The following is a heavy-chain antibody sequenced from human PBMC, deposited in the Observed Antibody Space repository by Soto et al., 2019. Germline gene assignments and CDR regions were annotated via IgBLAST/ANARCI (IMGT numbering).Heavy chain of an antibody. CDR2: INPILSMS. CDR3: ATSYGSGYRAFDY. J-gene: IGHJ4*02. CDR1: GYTFTKSY. Sequence: SVKVSCKASGYTFTKSYIHWVRQAPGLGLEWVGRINPILSMSNYAQKFQGRVTMTADKSTSTAYMELRSLRSEDTAMYYCATSYGSGYRAFDYWGQGALVTVSS. V-gene: IGHV1-69*02. D-gene: IGHD3-10*01.